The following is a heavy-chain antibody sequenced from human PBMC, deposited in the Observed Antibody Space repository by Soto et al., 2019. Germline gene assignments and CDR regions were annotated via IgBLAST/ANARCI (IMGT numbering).Heavy chain of an antibody. Sequence: LILSRAASGFTFSSYPMTWVRQPPVQGPQWDSAINGSGGRTSYADSVKGGFPNSRENSKGALYLQMNSVRAEDTAVYNCAKDAVKYLYGSGGDAIHFYYGMDVWGEGTTVTV. D-gene: IGHD3-10*01. CDR1: GFTFSSYP. CDR3: AKDAVKYLYGSGGDAIHFYYGMDV. CDR2: INGSGGRT. J-gene: IGHJ6*02. V-gene: IGHV3-23*01.